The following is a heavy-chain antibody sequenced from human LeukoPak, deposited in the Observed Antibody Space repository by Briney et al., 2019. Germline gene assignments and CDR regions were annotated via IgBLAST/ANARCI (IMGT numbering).Heavy chain of an antibody. Sequence: GSLRLSCAASGFTFSSYAMSWVRQAPGKGLEWVSAISGSGGSTYYADSVKGRFTISRDNSKNTLYLQMNSLRAEDTAVYYCAKDPITMVRGVTYPMDVWGQGTTVTVSS. D-gene: IGHD3-10*01. CDR2: ISGSGGST. J-gene: IGHJ6*02. CDR3: AKDPITMVRGVTYPMDV. V-gene: IGHV3-23*01. CDR1: GFTFSSYA.